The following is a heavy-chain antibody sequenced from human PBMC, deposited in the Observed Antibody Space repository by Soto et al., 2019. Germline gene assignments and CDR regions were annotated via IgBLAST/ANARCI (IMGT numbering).Heavy chain of an antibody. D-gene: IGHD3-10*01. V-gene: IGHV4-39*01. CDR1: GGSISSSSYY. CDR3: ARFYGSGSYWIDGFDV. Sequence: SETLSLTCNVSGGSISSSSYYWAWSRQPPGKGLEWIGTIYNSVSTYSNPSLKSRVTISVDTSKNQFSLRLSSVTAADTAVYYCARFYGSGSYWIDGFDVWGQGTMVTVSS. J-gene: IGHJ3*01. CDR2: IYNSVST.